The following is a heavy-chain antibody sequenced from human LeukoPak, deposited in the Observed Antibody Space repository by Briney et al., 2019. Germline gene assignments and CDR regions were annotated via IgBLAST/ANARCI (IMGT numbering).Heavy chain of an antibody. V-gene: IGHV3-48*01. Sequence: GGSLRLSCVASGFTFSSYSMNWVRQAPGKGPEWVSYISSSSTTIYYADSVKGRFTISRDNVQNSLYLQMNSLRAEDRAVYYCARDPDRGGGFDYWGQGTLVTAFS. J-gene: IGHJ4*02. CDR3: ARDPDRGGGFDY. D-gene: IGHD2-15*01. CDR2: ISSSSTTI. CDR1: GFTFSSYS.